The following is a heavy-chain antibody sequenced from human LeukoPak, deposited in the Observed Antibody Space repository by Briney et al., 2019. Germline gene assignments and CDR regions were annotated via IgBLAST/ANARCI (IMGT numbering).Heavy chain of an antibody. CDR2: ISGSGKNI. CDR3: ARDRRDGYNLLDY. V-gene: IGHV3-48*03. D-gene: IGHD5-24*01. Sequence: GGSLRLSCAASGFTFSNYEMNWVRQAPGKGLEWVSYISGSGKNIYYADSVKGRFTISRDNARNSLYLQMNSLRAEDTAAYYCARDRRDGYNLLDYWGQGTLVTVSS. CDR1: GFTFSNYE. J-gene: IGHJ4*02.